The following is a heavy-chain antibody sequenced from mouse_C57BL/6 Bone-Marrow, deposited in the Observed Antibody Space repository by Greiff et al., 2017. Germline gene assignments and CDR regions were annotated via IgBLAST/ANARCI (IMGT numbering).Heavy chain of an antibody. J-gene: IGHJ3*01. CDR2: INPGSGGT. CDR3: ASSKSWESWFAY. D-gene: IGHD4-1*01. CDR1: GYAFPNYL. V-gene: IGHV1-54*01. Sequence: QVQLQQSGPELVRPGTSVKVSCKASGYAFPNYLIEWVKQRPGQGLEWIGVINPGSGGTNYNEKFKGKATLTADKSSSTAYMQLSSLTSEDSAVYFCASSKSWESWFAYWGQGALVTVSA.